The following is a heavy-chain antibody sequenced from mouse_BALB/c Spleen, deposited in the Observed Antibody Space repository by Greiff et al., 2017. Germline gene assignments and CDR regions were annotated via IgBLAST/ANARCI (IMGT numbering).Heavy chain of an antibody. CDR2: IDPSDSYT. Sequence: VQLQQPGAELVKPGASVKMSCKASGYTFTSYWMHWVKQRPGQGLEWIGTIDPSDSYTSYNQKFKGKATLTVDTSSSTAYMQLSSLTSEDSAVYYCTRGNDDYYAMDYWGQGTSVTVSS. J-gene: IGHJ4*01. V-gene: IGHV1S127*01. D-gene: IGHD2-12*01. CDR3: TRGNDDYYAMDY. CDR1: GYTFTSYW.